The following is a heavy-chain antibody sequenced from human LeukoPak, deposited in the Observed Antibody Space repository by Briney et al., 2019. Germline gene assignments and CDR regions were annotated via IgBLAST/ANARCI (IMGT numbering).Heavy chain of an antibody. Sequence: GGSLRLSCAASGFTVITSFMSWIRQAPGKGLEWISVIYNDGTTYYADSVKGRFTISRDNPKNTLYLQMNTLRAEDTAVYYCTKTGGPWDWGQGTLVTVSS. CDR1: GFTVITSF. V-gene: IGHV3-53*01. CDR3: TKTGGPWD. D-gene: IGHD7-27*01. CDR2: IYNDGTT. J-gene: IGHJ4*02.